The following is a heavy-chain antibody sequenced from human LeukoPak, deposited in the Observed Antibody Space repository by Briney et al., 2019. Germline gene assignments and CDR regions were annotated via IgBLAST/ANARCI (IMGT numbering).Heavy chain of an antibody. CDR2: IYYSGST. D-gene: IGHD6-19*01. Sequence: SETLSLTCTVSGGSIGSHQWSWIRQPPGKGLEFIGYIYYSGSTNYNPSLKNRVTISADTSKNQFSLKLSSVTAADTAVYYCARVGYSSGWSHFDLWGRGTLVTVSS. CDR3: ARVGYSSGWSHFDL. J-gene: IGHJ2*01. V-gene: IGHV4-59*11. CDR1: GGSIGSHQ.